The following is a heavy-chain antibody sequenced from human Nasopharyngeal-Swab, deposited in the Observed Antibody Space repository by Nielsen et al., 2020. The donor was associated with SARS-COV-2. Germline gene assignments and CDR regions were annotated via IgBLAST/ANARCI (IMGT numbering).Heavy chain of an antibody. Sequence: GGSLRLSCAASGFTFSSYEMNWVRQAPGKGLEWVSYISSSGSTIYYADSVKGRFTISRDNAKNSLYLQMNSLRAEDTAVYYCARDGDYGDYADFDYWGQGTLVAVSS. CDR2: ISSSGSTI. CDR3: ARDGDYGDYADFDY. V-gene: IGHV3-48*03. D-gene: IGHD4-17*01. CDR1: GFTFSSYE. J-gene: IGHJ4*02.